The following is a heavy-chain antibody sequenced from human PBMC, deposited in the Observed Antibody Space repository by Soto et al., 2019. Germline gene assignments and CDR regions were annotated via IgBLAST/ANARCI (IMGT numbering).Heavy chain of an antibody. CDR1: GFTFSSYD. J-gene: IGHJ5*02. Sequence: VQLVESGGGLVQPGGSLRLSCAASGFTFSSYDMHWVRQATGKGLEWVSRIDTAGDTYYPGSVKGRFTISRENAKNSLYLQMNSLRAEDTAVYYCARDRSRGWFDPWGQGTLVIVSS. V-gene: IGHV3-13*01. CDR2: IDTAGDT. D-gene: IGHD6-13*01. CDR3: ARDRSRGWFDP.